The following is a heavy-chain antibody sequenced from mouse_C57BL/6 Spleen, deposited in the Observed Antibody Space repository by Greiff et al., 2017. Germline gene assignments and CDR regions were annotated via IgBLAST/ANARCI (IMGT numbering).Heavy chain of an antibody. CDR3: ARSRAEPY. Sequence: LQESGAELMKPGASVKLSCKATGYTFTGYWIEWVKPRPGPGLAWIGELLPGSGSTNYNEQFKGKATFTADTSSNTAYMQLSSLTTEDSAIYYCARSRAEPYWGQGTLVTVSA. CDR1: GYTFTGYW. V-gene: IGHV1-9*01. CDR2: LLPGSGST. D-gene: IGHD3-1*01. J-gene: IGHJ3*01.